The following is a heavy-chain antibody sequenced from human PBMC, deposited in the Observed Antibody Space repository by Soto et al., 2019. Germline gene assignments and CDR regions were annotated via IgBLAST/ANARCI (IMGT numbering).Heavy chain of an antibody. V-gene: IGHV3-30*18. J-gene: IGHJ6*02. D-gene: IGHD3-3*01. CDR1: GFTFSSYG. Sequence: GGSLRLSCAASGFTFSSYGMHWVRQAPGKGLEWVAVISYDGSNKYYADSVKGRFTISRDNSKNTLYLQMNSLRAEDTAVYYCAKASYDFWSGYYYYYYGMDVWGQGTTVTVSS. CDR3: AKASYDFWSGYYYYYYGMDV. CDR2: ISYDGSNK.